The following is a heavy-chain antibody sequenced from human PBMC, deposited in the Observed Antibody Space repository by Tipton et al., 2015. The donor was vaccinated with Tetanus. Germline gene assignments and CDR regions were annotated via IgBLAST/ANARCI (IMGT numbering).Heavy chain of an antibody. J-gene: IGHJ4*02. Sequence: SLRLSCATSGFIFNSYGIHWVRQAPGKGLEWVAVTWSHGGNIYYAGSVKGRCAVSRDNSKNTVYLQMNSLSAEDTAVYYCARDGDTSGHYGIFDSWGQGTLLIVSS. D-gene: IGHD3-22*01. CDR2: TWSHGGNI. V-gene: IGHV3-33*01. CDR3: ARDGDTSGHYGIFDS. CDR1: GFIFNSYG.